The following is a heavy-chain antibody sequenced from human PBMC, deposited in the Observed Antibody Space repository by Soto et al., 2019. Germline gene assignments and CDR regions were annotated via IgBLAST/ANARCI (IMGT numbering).Heavy chain of an antibody. J-gene: IGHJ4*02. Sequence: QVQLVESGGGVVQPGRSLRLSCAASGFTFSTYAMYWVRQAPGKGLEWVASISSEGSKKDFTDSVKGRFTISRDSSKNSLYLQMDILRAEDTAVYYWAKEYTTFRDTLHYGGQGTLVIVTS. CDR1: GFTFSTYA. CDR2: ISSEGSKK. CDR3: AKEYTTFRDTLHY. D-gene: IGHD3-10*01. V-gene: IGHV3-30*18.